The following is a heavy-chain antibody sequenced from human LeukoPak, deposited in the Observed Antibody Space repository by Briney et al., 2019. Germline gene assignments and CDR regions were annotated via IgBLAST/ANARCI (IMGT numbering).Heavy chain of an antibody. CDR3: ARSGSSGSYPY. CDR2: IYHSGST. Sequence: SETLSLTCTVSGGSISSGYYWGWIRQPPGKGLEWIGSIYHSGSTYYNPSLKSRVTISEDTSKNQFSLKLRSVTAADTAVYYCARSGSSGSYPYWGQGTLVTVSS. J-gene: IGHJ4*02. D-gene: IGHD1-26*01. CDR1: GGSISSGYY. V-gene: IGHV4-38-2*02.